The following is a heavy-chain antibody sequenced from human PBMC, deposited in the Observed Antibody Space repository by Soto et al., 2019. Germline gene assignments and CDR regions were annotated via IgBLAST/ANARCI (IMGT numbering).Heavy chain of an antibody. V-gene: IGHV1-69*01. CDR3: ARVWGYLNWLDP. CDR1: GGTFSSYV. Sequence: QVQLVQSGAEVKKPGSSVKVSCKASGGTFSSYVISWVRQAPGQGLEWMGGTVPIFRTPNYAQKFQGRVTITADESASTAYMELSSLRFEDTAVYYCARVWGYLNWLDPWGQGTLVTVSS. CDR2: TVPIFRTP. J-gene: IGHJ5*02. D-gene: IGHD5-18*01.